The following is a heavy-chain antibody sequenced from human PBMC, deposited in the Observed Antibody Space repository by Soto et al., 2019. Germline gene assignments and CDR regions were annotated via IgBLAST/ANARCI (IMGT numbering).Heavy chain of an antibody. D-gene: IGHD3-10*01. CDR2: FYYTGGTYST. Sequence: PSETLSLTCTVSGGSISSSGSYWGWVRQPPGKGLEWIVSFYYTGGTYSTYYNPSLKSRVTISVDTPKRQFSLNLRSVTAADTAVYYCARKAYYASGRINLIDSWGQGTLVTVSS. CDR3: ARKAYYASGRINLIDS. J-gene: IGHJ4*02. CDR1: GGSISSSGSY. V-gene: IGHV4-39*01.